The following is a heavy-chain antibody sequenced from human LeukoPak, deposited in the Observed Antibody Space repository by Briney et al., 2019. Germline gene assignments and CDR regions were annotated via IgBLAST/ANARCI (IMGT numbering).Heavy chain of an antibody. CDR2: INPNSGGT. CDR1: GYTFTGYY. CDR3: ARSDSGSYRAFDI. V-gene: IGHV1-2*02. D-gene: IGHD1-26*01. J-gene: IGHJ3*02. Sequence: GASVKVSCTASGYTFTGYYMHWVRQAPGQGLEWMGWINPNSGGTNYAQKFQGRVTMTRDTSISTAYMELSRLRSDDTAVYYCARSDSGSYRAFDIWGQGTMVTVSS.